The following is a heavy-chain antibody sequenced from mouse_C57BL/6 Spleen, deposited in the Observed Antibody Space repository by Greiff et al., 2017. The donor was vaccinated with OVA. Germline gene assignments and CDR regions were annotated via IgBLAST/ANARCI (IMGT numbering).Heavy chain of an antibody. CDR1: GFTFSSYG. CDR2: ISSGGSYT. D-gene: IGHD2-4*01. Sequence: EVKLQESGGDLVKPGGSLKLSCAASGFTFSSYGMSWVRQTPDKRLEWVATISSGGSYTYYPDSVKGRFTISRDNAKNTLYLQMSSLKSEDTAMYYCARQGVIYYDYDGFAYWGQGTLVTVSA. CDR3: ARQGVIYYDYDGFAY. J-gene: IGHJ3*01. V-gene: IGHV5-6*01.